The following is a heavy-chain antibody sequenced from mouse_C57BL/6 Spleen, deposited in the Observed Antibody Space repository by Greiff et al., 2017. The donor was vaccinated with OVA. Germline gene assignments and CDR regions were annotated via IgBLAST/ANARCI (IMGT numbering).Heavy chain of an antibody. CDR2: IDPSDSYT. Sequence: QVQLQQPGAELVKPGASVKLSCKASGYTFTSYWMQWVKQRPGQGLEWIGEIDPSDSYTNYNQKFKGKATLTVDTSSSTAYMQLSSLTSEDSAVYYCAYYGNYDYFDYWGQGTTLTVSS. CDR3: AYYGNYDYFDY. D-gene: IGHD2-1*01. CDR1: GYTFTSYW. V-gene: IGHV1-50*01. J-gene: IGHJ2*01.